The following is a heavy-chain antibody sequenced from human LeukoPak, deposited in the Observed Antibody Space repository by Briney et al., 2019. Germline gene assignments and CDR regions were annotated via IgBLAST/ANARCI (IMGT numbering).Heavy chain of an antibody. J-gene: IGHJ3*02. Sequence: PGRSLRLSCAASGFTFDDYGMHWVRQAPGKGLEWVSGISWNSGSIGYADSVKGRFTISRDNAKNSLYLQMNSLRAEDTALYYCVKDDQSPQLWEAGGAFDIWGQGTMVTVSS. CDR2: ISWNSGSI. CDR1: GFTFDDYG. V-gene: IGHV3-9*01. CDR3: VKDDQSPQLWEAGGAFDI. D-gene: IGHD3-10*01.